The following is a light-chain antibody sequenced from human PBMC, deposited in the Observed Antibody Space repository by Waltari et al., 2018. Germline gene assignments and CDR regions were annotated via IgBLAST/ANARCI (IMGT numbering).Light chain of an antibody. Sequence: DIQMTQSPSSLSASVGDRVTITCRASQSISSYLNWYQQKPGKAPKLLIYAASSLQSGVPSRFSGSGSGTDITLTISSLQPEDFATYYCQQSYSTPRFTFGGGTKVEIK. CDR3: QQSYSTPRFT. V-gene: IGKV1-39*01. CDR2: AAS. CDR1: QSISSY. J-gene: IGKJ4*01.